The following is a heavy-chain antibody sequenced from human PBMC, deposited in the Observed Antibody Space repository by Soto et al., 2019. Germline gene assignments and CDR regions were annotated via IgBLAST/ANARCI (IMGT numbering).Heavy chain of an antibody. J-gene: IGHJ4*02. V-gene: IGHV3-33*05. CDR1: GFTFRSYV. CDR2: TSYDGSNN. D-gene: IGHD3-16*01. Sequence: QVQLVESGGGVVQPGTSLRLSCVGSGFTFRSYVIHWVRQAPGKGLEWVALTSYDGSNNFYGDSVKGRFTISRHNSRNTVELQMDRHTFEDTALYYCARWGTTGGLDDWGQGTLVSVSS. CDR3: ARWGTTGGLDD.